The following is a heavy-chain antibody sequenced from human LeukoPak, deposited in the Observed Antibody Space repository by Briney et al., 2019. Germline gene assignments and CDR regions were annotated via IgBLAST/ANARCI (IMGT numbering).Heavy chain of an antibody. CDR1: GGSISSSTYY. CDR2: LYYTGST. V-gene: IGHV4-39*07. CDR3: AREGLNMVRGVIPKEAWGWFDP. J-gene: IGHJ5*02. D-gene: IGHD3-10*01. Sequence: PSETLSLTCTVSGGSISSSTYYWGWIRQPPGKGLEWIASLYYTGSTYYNPSLKSRVTISVDTSKNQFSLKLSSVTAADTAVYYCAREGLNMVRGVIPKEAWGWFDPWGQGTLVTVSS.